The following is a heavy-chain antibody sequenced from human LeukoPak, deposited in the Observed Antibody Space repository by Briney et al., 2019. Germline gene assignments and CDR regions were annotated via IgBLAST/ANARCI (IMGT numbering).Heavy chain of an antibody. V-gene: IGHV3-30*02. CDR1: GFTFSSYG. J-gene: IGHJ4*02. D-gene: IGHD3-22*01. CDR3: ARGGYYQFDY. Sequence: GGSLRLSCAASGFTFSSYGMHWVRQSPGKGLEWVTFIRYDGSNKYYAESVKGRFTISRDNSKNTLYLQMNSLRAEDTAVYYCARGGYYQFDYWGQGTLVTVSS. CDR2: IRYDGSNK.